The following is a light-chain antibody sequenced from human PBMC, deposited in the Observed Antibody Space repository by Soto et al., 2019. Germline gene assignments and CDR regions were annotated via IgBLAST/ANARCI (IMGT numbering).Light chain of an antibody. V-gene: IGKV3-20*01. CDR1: QSVSSNY. Sequence: EIVLMQSPGTLSLSPGERATLSCRASQSVSSNYLAWYQQKPGQAPRLLIDGASRRATGIPDRFSGSGSGTDFTLTISRLEPEDFEVYYCQQYGTSPPLTFGGGTKVEIK. CDR3: QQYGTSPPLT. CDR2: GAS. J-gene: IGKJ4*01.